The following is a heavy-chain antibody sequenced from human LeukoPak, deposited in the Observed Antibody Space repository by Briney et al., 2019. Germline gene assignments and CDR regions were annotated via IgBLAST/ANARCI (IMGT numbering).Heavy chain of an antibody. CDR3: ASGDGYLQPY. CDR2: IHYDGKI. D-gene: IGHD2-21*01. V-gene: IGHV3-53*01. Sequence: GGSLRLSCAASGFSVSGKFMSWVRQAPGKGLEWVSIIHYDGKIHYAGSVGGRFTIYRDDSENTLFLQMNSLRVDDTAVYFCASGDGYLQPYWGQGTLVTVSS. CDR1: GFSVSGKF. J-gene: IGHJ4*02.